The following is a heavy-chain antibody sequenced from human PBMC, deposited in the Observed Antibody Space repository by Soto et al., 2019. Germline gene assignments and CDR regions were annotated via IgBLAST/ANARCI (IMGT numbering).Heavy chain of an antibody. CDR1: GFTFDDYT. V-gene: IGHV3-43*01. D-gene: IGHD5-18*01. CDR3: AKDIERRYTAMVTYFDY. CDR2: ISWDGGST. Sequence: GGSLRLSCAASGFTFDDYTMHWVRQAPGKGLEWVSLISWDGGSTYYADSVKGRFTISRDNSKNFLYLQMNSLRTEDTALYYCAKDIERRYTAMVTYFDYWGQGTLVTVSS. J-gene: IGHJ4*02.